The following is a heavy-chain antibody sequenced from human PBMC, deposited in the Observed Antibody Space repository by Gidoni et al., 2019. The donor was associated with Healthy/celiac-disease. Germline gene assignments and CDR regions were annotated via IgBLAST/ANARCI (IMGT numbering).Heavy chain of an antibody. Sequence: EVQLVESGGGLVQPGGSLRLSCAASGFTFSSYWMHWVRQAPGKGLVWVSRINSDGSRTSYADSVKVRFTISRDTAKNTLYLQMHSLRAEDTAVYYCAREREVGSGWSSLDYWGQGTLVTVSS. CDR2: INSDGSRT. D-gene: IGHD6-19*01. CDR3: AREREVGSGWSSLDY. CDR1: GFTFSSYW. V-gene: IGHV3-74*01. J-gene: IGHJ4*02.